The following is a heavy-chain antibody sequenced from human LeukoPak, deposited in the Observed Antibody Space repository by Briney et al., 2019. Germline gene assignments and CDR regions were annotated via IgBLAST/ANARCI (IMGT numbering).Heavy chain of an antibody. CDR1: GGSLSSSSYY. CDR3: ASSRDGYNVAY. CDR2: IYHSGST. Sequence: SETLSLTCTVSGGSLSSSSYYWGWLRQPPGTGLEWIGSIYHSGSTYYNPSLKSRVTISVDTSKNQFSLKLSSVTAADTAVYYCASSRDGYNVAYWGQGTLVTVSS. D-gene: IGHD5-24*01. V-gene: IGHV4-39*07. J-gene: IGHJ4*02.